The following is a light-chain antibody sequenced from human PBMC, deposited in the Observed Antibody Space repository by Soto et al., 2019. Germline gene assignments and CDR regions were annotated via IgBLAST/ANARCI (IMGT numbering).Light chain of an antibody. CDR1: QSISSY. CDR3: QQSYSTPLT. CDR2: AAS. J-gene: IGKJ4*01. V-gene: IGKV1-39*01. Sequence: DIQMTQSPSSLSASVGDRVTITCRASQSISSYLNWYQQKPGKAPKLLIYAASSLQGGVPSRFSDSGSGTDFTLTISSLQPEDFATYYCQQSYSTPLTFGGGTKVEIK.